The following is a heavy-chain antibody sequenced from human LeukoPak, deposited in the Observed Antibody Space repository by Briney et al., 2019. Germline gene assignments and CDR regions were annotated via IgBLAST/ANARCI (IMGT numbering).Heavy chain of an antibody. J-gene: IGHJ4*02. CDR2: LIPMLGTA. D-gene: IGHD2-8*01. CDR3: ARDNVY. Sequence: GSSVKVSCKASGGTFRTYAITWVRQAPGQGLEWMGGLIPMLGTANYAQQFRGRVTMTTDESATTAYMELSSLRSDDTAVYYYARDNVYWGQGTLVTVSS. V-gene: IGHV1-69*05. CDR1: GGTFRTYA.